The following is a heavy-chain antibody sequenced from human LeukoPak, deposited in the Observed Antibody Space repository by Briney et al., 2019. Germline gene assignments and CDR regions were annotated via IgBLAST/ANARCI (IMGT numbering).Heavy chain of an antibody. V-gene: IGHV4-4*07. CDR3: ARDRYYYDSSASPFDY. Sequence: GSLRLSCTVSGLTVSTNSMSWVRQAPGKGLEWIGRIHSSGSTNYNPSLKSRVTMSVDTSKNQFSLRLSSVTAADTAVYYCARDRYYYDSSASPFDYWGQGTLVTVSS. CDR1: GLTVSTNS. CDR2: IHSSGST. J-gene: IGHJ4*02. D-gene: IGHD3-22*01.